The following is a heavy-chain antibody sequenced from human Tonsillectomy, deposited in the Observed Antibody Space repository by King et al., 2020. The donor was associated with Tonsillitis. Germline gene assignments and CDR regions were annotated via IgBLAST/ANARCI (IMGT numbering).Heavy chain of an antibody. J-gene: IGHJ6*02. CDR1: GFTFSSFS. Sequence: EVQLVQSGGGLVQPGGSLRLSCAASGFTFSSFSMNWVRQAPGKGLEWISYISSRSSTMYYSDSVRGRFTISRDNGENSLLLQMNSLRAEDTAVYYCVRALPWLWFGEGDHYGMDVWGQGTTVTVSS. V-gene: IGHV3-48*04. D-gene: IGHD3-10*01. CDR2: ISSRSSTM. CDR3: VRALPWLWFGEGDHYGMDV.